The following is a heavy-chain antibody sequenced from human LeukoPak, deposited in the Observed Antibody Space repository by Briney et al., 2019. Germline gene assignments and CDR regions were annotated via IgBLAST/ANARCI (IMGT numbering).Heavy chain of an antibody. CDR2: INPSGGST. D-gene: IGHD1-1*01. CDR3: ARELPSPDDHHYFDY. CDR1: GYTFTSYY. J-gene: IGHJ4*02. Sequence: ASVKASCKASGYTFTSYYMHWVRQAPGQGLEWMGIINPSGGSTSYAQKFQGRITMTRNTSISTAYMELSSLRSEDTAVYYCARELPSPDDHHYFDYWGQGTLVTVSS. V-gene: IGHV1-46*01.